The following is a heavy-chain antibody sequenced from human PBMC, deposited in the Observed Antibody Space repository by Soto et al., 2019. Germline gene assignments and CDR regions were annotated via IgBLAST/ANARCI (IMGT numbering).Heavy chain of an antibody. J-gene: IGHJ4*02. CDR2: IYWDDDQ. D-gene: IGHD1-1*01. CDR3: AHLYWVASGIRYYFDY. V-gene: IGHV2-5*02. CDR1: GFSLTTDAVG. Sequence: QITLKESGPTLVKPTQTLTLTCTFSGFSLTTDAVGVGWIRQPPGKALEWHALIYWDDDQRYSPSLKTRLTITKDASRNQVVLTLANMDPADTGTYYCAHLYWVASGIRYYFDYWGQGTLVTVSS.